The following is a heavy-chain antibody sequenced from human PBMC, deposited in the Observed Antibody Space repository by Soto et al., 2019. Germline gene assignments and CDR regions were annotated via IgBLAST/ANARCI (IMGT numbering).Heavy chain of an antibody. D-gene: IGHD2-8*02. J-gene: IGHJ6*02. Sequence: EVQLWESGGGLVQPGGSLRLSCAASGFTFSNYALTWVRQSPGKGLEWGSTSGGGGGTTYYADSVKGRFTISRDNSKNTLPLQMSSLRVEDSAIYYCARDWTGNTCPCLDVWGQGTTVSVSS. CDR3: ARDWTGNTCPCLDV. CDR1: GFTFSNYA. CDR2: SGGGGGTT. V-gene: IGHV3-23*01.